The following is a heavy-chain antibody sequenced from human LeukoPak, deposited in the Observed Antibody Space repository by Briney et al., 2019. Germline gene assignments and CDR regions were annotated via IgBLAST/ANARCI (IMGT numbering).Heavy chain of an antibody. V-gene: IGHV3-21*06. CDR3: AREEGGKLGIDYYFDY. CDR2: ISSSGIYI. Sequence: GGSLRLSCAASGFTLSSYSMNWVRQAPGKGLEWVSSISSSGIYIYHADSVKGRFTISRDNAKNSLYLQMNSLRAEDTAMYYCAREEGGKLGIDYYFDYWGQGTLVTVSS. J-gene: IGHJ4*02. D-gene: IGHD7-27*01. CDR1: GFTLSSYS.